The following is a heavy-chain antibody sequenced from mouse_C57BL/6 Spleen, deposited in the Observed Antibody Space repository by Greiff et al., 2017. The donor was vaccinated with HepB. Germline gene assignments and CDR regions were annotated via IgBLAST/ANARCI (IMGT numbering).Heavy chain of an antibody. CDR2: IDPSDSEP. J-gene: IGHJ4*01. CDR3: ARTSTRNYYAMDY. Sequence: QVQLQQPGAELVRPGSSVKLSCKASGYTFTSYWMHWVKQRPIQGLEWIGNIDPSDSEPHYNQKFKDKATLTGAKSSSTASMQHSSLTSEDSAVSYCARTSTRNYYAMDYWGQGTSVTVSS. D-gene: IGHD1-1*01. V-gene: IGHV1-52*01. CDR1: GYTFTSYW.